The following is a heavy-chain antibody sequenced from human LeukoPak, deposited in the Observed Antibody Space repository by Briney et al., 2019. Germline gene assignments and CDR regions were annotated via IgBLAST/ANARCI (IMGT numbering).Heavy chain of an antibody. V-gene: IGHV3-53*01. CDR2: ICSGGST. CDR1: GFTVSSNY. D-gene: IGHD3-22*01. CDR3: TRDVASSTYHFESSGLLDY. Sequence: GGSLRLSCAASGFTVSSNYMSWVRQAPGKGLEWVSVICSGGSTYYADSVKGRFTISRDNSKNTLYLQMNSLRAEDTAVYYCTRDVASSTYHFESSGLLDYWGQGTLVTVSS. J-gene: IGHJ4*02.